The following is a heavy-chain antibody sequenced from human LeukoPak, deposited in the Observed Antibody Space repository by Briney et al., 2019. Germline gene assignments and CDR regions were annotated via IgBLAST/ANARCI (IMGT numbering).Heavy chain of an antibody. CDR3: AINPVAGTFDY. Sequence: GGSLRLSCAASGFSFNTYEMNWVRQAPGKGLEWGSYITSSATTIYYADSVKGRFPISRDNAKNSVFLQMNSLRVEDTAVYYCAINPVAGTFDYWGQGTLVTVSS. CDR1: GFSFNTYE. J-gene: IGHJ4*02. CDR2: ITSSATTI. D-gene: IGHD6-19*01. V-gene: IGHV3-48*03.